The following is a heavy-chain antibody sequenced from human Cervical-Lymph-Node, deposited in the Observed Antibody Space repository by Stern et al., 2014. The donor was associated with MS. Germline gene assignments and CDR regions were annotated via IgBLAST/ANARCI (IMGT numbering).Heavy chain of an antibody. CDR1: GYSFTSNG. CDR3: ATGRGGSSRFDY. V-gene: IGHV1-18*04. Sequence: QVQLVQSGAGLKKPGASVKLSCKASGYSFTSNGIRWVRQAPGQGLEWMGWISPYNSQTSNVQKLQGRVTMTTDTSTSTAYMELRSLTSDDTAVYYCATGRGGSSRFDYWGQGTLVTVSS. J-gene: IGHJ4*02. CDR2: ISPYNSQT. D-gene: IGHD3-16*02.